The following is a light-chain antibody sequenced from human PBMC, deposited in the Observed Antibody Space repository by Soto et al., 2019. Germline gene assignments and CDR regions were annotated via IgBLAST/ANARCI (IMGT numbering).Light chain of an antibody. CDR2: AAS. CDR3: QQYYIYPPT. J-gene: IGKJ4*01. Sequence: AIRMTQSPSSFSASTGDRVTITCRANQSIGTYLAWYQQIPGRAPKLLIFAASTLQRGVPSRFSGSGSGTDFTLTISCLQSEDFATYYCQQYYIYPPTFGGGTKVEIK. CDR1: QSIGTY. V-gene: IGKV1-8*01.